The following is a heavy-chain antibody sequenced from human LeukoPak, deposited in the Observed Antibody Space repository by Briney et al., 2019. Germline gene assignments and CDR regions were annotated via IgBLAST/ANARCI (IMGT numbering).Heavy chain of an antibody. Sequence: SVKVSCKASGGTFSSYAISWVRQAPGQGLEWMGGIIPILGTANYEQKFQGRVTITADESTSTAYMELSSLRSEDTAVYYCARTSDTVTMIVVVKNYYYGMDVWGQGTTVTVSS. CDR2: IIPILGTA. J-gene: IGHJ6*02. CDR1: GGTFSSYA. CDR3: ARTSDTVTMIVVVKNYYYGMDV. D-gene: IGHD3-22*01. V-gene: IGHV1-69*13.